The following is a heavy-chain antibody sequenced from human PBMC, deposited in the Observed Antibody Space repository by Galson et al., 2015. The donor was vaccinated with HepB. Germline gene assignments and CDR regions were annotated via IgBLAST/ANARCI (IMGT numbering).Heavy chain of an antibody. CDR2: IYYSGST. CDR3: ARDTPTYCTSTSCYHWYFEL. D-gene: IGHD2-2*01. V-gene: IGHV4-59*12. Sequence: TLSLTCTVSSGSISSYYWSWIRQPPGKGLEWIGYIYYSGSTNYNPSLKSRVTISVDTSKNQFSLKLSSVTAADTAVYYCARDTPTYCTSTSCYHWYFELWGRGTLVTVSS. J-gene: IGHJ2*01. CDR1: SGSISSYY.